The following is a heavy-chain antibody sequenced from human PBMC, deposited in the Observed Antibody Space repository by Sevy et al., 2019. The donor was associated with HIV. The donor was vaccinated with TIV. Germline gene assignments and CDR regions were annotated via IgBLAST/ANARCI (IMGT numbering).Heavy chain of an antibody. D-gene: IGHD5-18*01. V-gene: IGHV3-30*03. Sequence: GGSLRLSCAASGFTFSSYAMHWVRQAPGKGLEWVAAIPYDGSSKYYADSVKGRLTISRDNSKNTLYLQMNSLRVEDTAVYYCARGKSGYGYGLDYWGQGTLVTVSS. CDR1: GFTFSSYA. CDR2: IPYDGSSK. CDR3: ARGKSGYGYGLDY. J-gene: IGHJ4*02.